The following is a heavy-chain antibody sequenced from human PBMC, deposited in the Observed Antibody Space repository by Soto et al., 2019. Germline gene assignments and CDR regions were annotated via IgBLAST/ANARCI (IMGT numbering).Heavy chain of an antibody. J-gene: IGHJ4*02. CDR1: GGTFSNYA. CDR3: AIGTRNGGTCEF. D-gene: IGHD1-1*01. CDR2: IIPLTETP. V-gene: IGHV1-69*01. Sequence: QVQVVQSGAEVKKPGSSVKVSCKASGGTFSNYAISWVRQAPGHGLEWVGGIIPLTETPVYAQTVQGRLTITADEITSAAYMELSSLRSDDTAVYYCAIGTRNGGTCEFWGQGTLVTVSS.